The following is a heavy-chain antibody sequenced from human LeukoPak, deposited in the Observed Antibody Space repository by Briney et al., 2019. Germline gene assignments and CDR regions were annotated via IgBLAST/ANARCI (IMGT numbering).Heavy chain of an antibody. D-gene: IGHD1-26*01. CDR1: GDSVSSNSAA. CDR3: GRSMGAAVDY. CDR2: TYYRSQWYN. V-gene: IGHV6-1*01. Sequence: SQTLSLTCDISGDSVSSNSAAWNWIRHSPSRGLEWLGRTYYRSQWYNEYAVSVKSRITINLDTSKNQFSMQLNSVTPEDTAVYYCGRSMGAAVDYWGQGTPVTVSS. J-gene: IGHJ4*02.